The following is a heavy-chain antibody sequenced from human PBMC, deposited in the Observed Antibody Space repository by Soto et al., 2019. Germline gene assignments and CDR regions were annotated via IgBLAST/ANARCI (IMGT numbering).Heavy chain of an antibody. D-gene: IGHD2-15*01. CDR3: ARGTIVVAPYYYMDV. Sequence: QVQLVQSGAEVKKPGASVRVSCKASGYPFISYGISWVRQAPGQGLEWMAWISAYNGDTTYAQKFQGRLTVTRDTPTSTAYMELGSLRSDDTAVYYCARGTIVVAPYYYMDVWGKGTTVTVSS. CDR1: GYPFISYG. J-gene: IGHJ6*03. V-gene: IGHV1-18*01. CDR2: ISAYNGDT.